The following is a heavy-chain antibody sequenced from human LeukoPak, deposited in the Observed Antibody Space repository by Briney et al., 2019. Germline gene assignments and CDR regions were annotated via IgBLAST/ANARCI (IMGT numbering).Heavy chain of an antibody. D-gene: IGHD6-19*01. CDR3: ARGGWYYFDY. Sequence: ASVKVSCKASGYTFTNYYTHWVRQAPGQGPEWMGIINSSGGTTSYAQKFQGRVTMTRDTSTSTVYMELSSLRSEDTAVYYCARGGWYYFDYWGQGTLVTVSS. CDR1: GYTFTNYY. V-gene: IGHV1-46*01. J-gene: IGHJ4*02. CDR2: INSSGGTT.